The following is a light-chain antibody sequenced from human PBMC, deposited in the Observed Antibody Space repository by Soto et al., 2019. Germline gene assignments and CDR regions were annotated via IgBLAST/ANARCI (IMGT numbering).Light chain of an antibody. J-gene: IGLJ1*01. CDR3: SSYTSSSTHYV. CDR2: DVS. Sequence: QSALTQPASVSGSPGQSITISCTGTSSDVGGYNYVSWYQQHPGKAPKLMFYDVSNRPSGVSNRFSGSKSGNTASLTISGLQAEDEADYYCSSYTSSSTHYVFGTGTKLTV. V-gene: IGLV2-14*01. CDR1: SSDVGGYNY.